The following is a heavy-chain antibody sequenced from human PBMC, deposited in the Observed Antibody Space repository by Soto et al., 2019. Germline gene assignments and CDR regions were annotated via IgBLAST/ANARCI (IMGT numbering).Heavy chain of an antibody. CDR2: ISAYNGNT. V-gene: IGHV1-18*01. CDR1: GYTFTSYG. Sequence: GASVKVSCKASGYTFTSYGISWVRQAPGQGPEWMGWISAYNGNTNYAQKLQGRVTMTTDTSTSTAYMELRSLRSDDTAVYYCARDNRYDYVWGSGTNWFDPWGQGTLVTVSS. CDR3: ARDNRYDYVWGSGTNWFDP. J-gene: IGHJ5*02. D-gene: IGHD3-16*01.